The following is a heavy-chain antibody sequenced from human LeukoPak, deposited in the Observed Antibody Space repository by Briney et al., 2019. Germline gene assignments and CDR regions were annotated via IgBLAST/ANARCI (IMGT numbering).Heavy chain of an antibody. V-gene: IGHV3-30-3*01. CDR2: ISYDGSNK. J-gene: IGHJ4*02. D-gene: IGHD3-9*01. CDR3: AKDRGWGYYDILTGYFSFDY. Sequence: PGGSLRLSCAASGFTFSSYAMHWVRQAPGKGLEWVAVISYDGSNKYYADSVKDRFTISRDNSKNTLYLQMNSLRAEDTAVYYCAKDRGWGYYDILTGYFSFDYWGQGTLVTVSS. CDR1: GFTFSSYA.